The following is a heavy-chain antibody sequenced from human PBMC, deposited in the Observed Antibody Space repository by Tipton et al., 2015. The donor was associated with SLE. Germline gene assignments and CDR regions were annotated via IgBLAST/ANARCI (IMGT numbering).Heavy chain of an antibody. CDR3: ARDRLHLGELSLRGDAFDI. D-gene: IGHD3-16*02. Sequence: TLSLTCAVSGYSISSGYYWGWIRQPPGKGLEWIGGIYHSGSTYYNPSLKSRVTISVDTSKNQFSLKLSSVTAADTAVYYCARDRLHLGELSLRGDAFDIWGQGTMVTVSS. CDR2: IYHSGST. CDR1: GYSISSGYY. J-gene: IGHJ3*02. V-gene: IGHV4-38-2*02.